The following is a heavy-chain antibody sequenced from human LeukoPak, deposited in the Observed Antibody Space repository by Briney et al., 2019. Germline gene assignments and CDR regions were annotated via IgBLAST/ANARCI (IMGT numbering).Heavy chain of an antibody. J-gene: IGHJ4*02. Sequence: GASVKVSCKASGYTFTNYGISWVRQAPGQGLEWMGWISAYNGNTNYAQKLQGRVTMTTDTSTSTAYMELRSLRSDDTAVYYCARDVGCSSTSCYTVRDYWGQGTLATVSS. CDR1: GYTFTNYG. D-gene: IGHD2-2*02. V-gene: IGHV1-18*01. CDR3: ARDVGCSSTSCYTVRDY. CDR2: ISAYNGNT.